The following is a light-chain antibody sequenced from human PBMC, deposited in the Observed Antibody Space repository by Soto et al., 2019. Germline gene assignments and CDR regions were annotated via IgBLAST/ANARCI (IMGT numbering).Light chain of an antibody. CDR1: QGIGVR. V-gene: IGKV1-12*01. CDR3: LQVYSFPRT. J-gene: IGKJ1*01. Sequence: DIQMTQSPSSLSASIGDSDTVTCRASQGIGVRLAWFQQKPGKAPQYLIQSASTLASGVPSRFSGSGSGTDFILTINTLQPEDVATYYCLQVYSFPRTFGQGTKV. CDR2: SAS.